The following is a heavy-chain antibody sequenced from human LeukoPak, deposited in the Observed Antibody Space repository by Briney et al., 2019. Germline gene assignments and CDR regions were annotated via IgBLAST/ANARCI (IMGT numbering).Heavy chain of an antibody. V-gene: IGHV4-30-2*01. J-gene: IGHJ5*02. CDR3: ALGGDPLGWNWFDP. CDR1: GVSINSGDYY. Sequence: SETLSLTCSVSGVSINSGDYYWTWIRQPPGKGLEWIAYIFRGATSNYNPSLRGRVTISVDHSKNQFSLRVQSLTAADTAVYYCALGGDPLGWNWFDPWGQGTLVTVSS. D-gene: IGHD2-21*01. CDR2: IFRGATS.